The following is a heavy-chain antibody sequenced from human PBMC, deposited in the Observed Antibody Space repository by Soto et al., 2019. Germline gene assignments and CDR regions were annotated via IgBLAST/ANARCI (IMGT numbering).Heavy chain of an antibody. CDR1: GGSISSGGYS. CDR2: IYHSGST. Sequence: QLQLQESGSGLVKPSQTLSLTCAVSGGSISSGGYSWSWIRQPPGKGLEWIGYIYHSGSTYYNPSLQSRVARALDRSKNQFSVKLSAVPAADTAVYCCARGGMAVNYWGQGTPVTVSS. J-gene: IGHJ4*02. D-gene: IGHD3-16*01. V-gene: IGHV4-30-2*01. CDR3: ARGGMAVNY.